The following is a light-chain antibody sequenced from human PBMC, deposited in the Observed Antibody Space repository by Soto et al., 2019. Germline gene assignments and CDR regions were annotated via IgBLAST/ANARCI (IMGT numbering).Light chain of an antibody. CDR2: KAS. Sequence: DIQMTQSPSTLSGSVGDRVTITCRASQTISSWLAWYQQKPGKAPKLLIYKASKLETGVSSRFRGHVSGTEFTLSISSLQPGDSATYYCQQYNSFPWTFGLGTKVDIK. V-gene: IGKV1-5*03. J-gene: IGKJ1*01. CDR3: QQYNSFPWT. CDR1: QTISSW.